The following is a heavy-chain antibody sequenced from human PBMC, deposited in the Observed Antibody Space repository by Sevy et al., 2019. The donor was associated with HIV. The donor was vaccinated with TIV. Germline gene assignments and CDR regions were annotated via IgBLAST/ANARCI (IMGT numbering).Heavy chain of an antibody. CDR2: IKADNGNI. Sequence: ASVKVSCKASGYSFTNHAIQWVRQAPGQGLEWMGWIKADNGNIKYSQKFQDRLTITRDTSATTAYMELRSLRPEDTAFYFGAGGKGGIFGVVAGQFDSWGQGTLVTVSS. V-gene: IGHV1-3*01. D-gene: IGHD3-3*01. J-gene: IGHJ4*02. CDR3: AGGKGGIFGVVAGQFDS. CDR1: GYSFTNHA.